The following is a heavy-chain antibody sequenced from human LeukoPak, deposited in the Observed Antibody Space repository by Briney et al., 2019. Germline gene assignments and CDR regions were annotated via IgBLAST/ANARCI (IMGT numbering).Heavy chain of an antibody. CDR2: ISGSGGST. CDR1: GFTFSSYG. V-gene: IGHV3-23*01. CDR3: AGGWFGEGGYCLDY. D-gene: IGHD2-21*02. Sequence: GGTLRLSCAASGFTFSSYGMSWVRQAPGKGLEWVSAISGSGGSTYYADSVKGRFTISRDSSKNTVFLQMNSLRGEDTAVYYCAGGWFGEGGYCLDYWGQGTLVTVSS. J-gene: IGHJ4*02.